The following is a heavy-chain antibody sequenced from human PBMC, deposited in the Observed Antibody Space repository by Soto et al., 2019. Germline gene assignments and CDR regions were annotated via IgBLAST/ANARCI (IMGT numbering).Heavy chain of an antibody. CDR3: AREGASGSHIGY. J-gene: IGHJ4*02. D-gene: IGHD3-22*01. Sequence: QVQLVQSGAEVKKPGSSVKVSCKASGGTISGYAISWVRQAPGQGLEWMGGIIPIFGTANYAQKFQGRVTITADESTSTAYMELSSLRSEDTAVYYCAREGASGSHIGYWGQGTLVTVSS. CDR1: GGTISGYA. CDR2: IIPIFGTA. V-gene: IGHV1-69*01.